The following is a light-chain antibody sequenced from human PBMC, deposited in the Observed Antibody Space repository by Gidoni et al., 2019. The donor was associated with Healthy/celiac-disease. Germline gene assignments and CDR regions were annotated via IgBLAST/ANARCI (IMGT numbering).Light chain of an antibody. CDR3: QQYGSLPT. J-gene: IGKJ3*01. CDR2: GAS. Sequence: EIVFTQSPGPLSLSPGESATLPCRASQSVSSSYLAWYQQKPGQAPRLLIYGASSRATGIPDRFSGSGSGTDFPLTISRLEPEDFAVYYCQQYGSLPTFGPGTKVDIK. CDR1: QSVSSSY. V-gene: IGKV3-20*01.